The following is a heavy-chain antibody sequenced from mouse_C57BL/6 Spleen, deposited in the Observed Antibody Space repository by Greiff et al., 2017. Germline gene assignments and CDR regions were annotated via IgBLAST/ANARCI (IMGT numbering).Heavy chain of an antibody. CDR2: IYPGSGNT. J-gene: IGHJ2*01. CDR3: ASERDYYGSTYFDY. CDR1: GYSFTSYY. Sequence: QVQLKQSGPELVKPGASVKISCKASGYSFTSYYIHWVKQRPGQGLEWIGWIYPGSGNTKYNEKFKGKATLTADTSSSTAYMQLSSLTSEDSAVYYCASERDYYGSTYFDYWGQGTTLTVSS. V-gene: IGHV1-66*01. D-gene: IGHD1-1*01.